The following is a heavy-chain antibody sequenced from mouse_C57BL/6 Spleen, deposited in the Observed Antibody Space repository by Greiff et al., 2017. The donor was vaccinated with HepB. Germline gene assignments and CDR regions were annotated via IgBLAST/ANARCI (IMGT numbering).Heavy chain of an antibody. Sequence: VQLQQSGPELVKPGASVKISCKASGYAFSSSWMNWVKQRPGKGLEWIGRIYPGDGDTNYNGKFKGKATLTADKSSSTAYMQLSSLTSEDSAVYFCERRGITTVPYCAMDYWGQGTSVTVAS. J-gene: IGHJ4*01. CDR2: IYPGDGDT. D-gene: IGHD1-1*01. V-gene: IGHV1-82*01. CDR3: ERRGITTVPYCAMDY. CDR1: GYAFSSSW.